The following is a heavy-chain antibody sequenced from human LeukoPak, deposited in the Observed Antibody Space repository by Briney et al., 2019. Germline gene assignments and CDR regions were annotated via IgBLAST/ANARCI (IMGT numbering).Heavy chain of an antibody. Sequence: PGDSLRLFCGAWGFTFSSLAVSWLRPPRGKALEWFAAISGSGGSTYYAESVKGRFTISRDNSKNTLYLQMNSLRAEDTAVYYCANKQSYYDSSGLVYWGQGTLVTVSS. D-gene: IGHD3-22*01. CDR1: GFTFSSLA. CDR3: ANKQSYYDSSGLVY. V-gene: IGHV3-23*01. CDR2: ISGSGGST. J-gene: IGHJ4*02.